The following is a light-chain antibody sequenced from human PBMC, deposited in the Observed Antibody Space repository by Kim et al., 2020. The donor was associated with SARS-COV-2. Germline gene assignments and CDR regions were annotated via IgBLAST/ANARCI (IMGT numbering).Light chain of an antibody. CDR2: GAS. J-gene: IGKJ4*01. CDR3: QQYINWPT. Sequence: SASPGERATLSCRASQSVSSNLAWYQQKPGQTPRLLIYGASTRATGIPARFSGSGSGTEFTLTISSLQSEDFAVYYCQQYINWPTFGGGTKVDIK. V-gene: IGKV3-15*01. CDR1: QSVSSN.